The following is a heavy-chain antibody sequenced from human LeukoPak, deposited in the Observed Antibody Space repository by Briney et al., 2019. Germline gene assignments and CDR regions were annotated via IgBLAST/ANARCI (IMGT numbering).Heavy chain of an antibody. Sequence: TGGSLRLSCAASGFTFSGSAMHWVRQASGKGLEWVGRIRSKANNYATSYAASVKGRFTVSRDDSKNTAYLQMNSLKTEDTAVYYCAKVSVPAAIARTTWFDPWGQGTLVTVSS. CDR1: GFTFSGSA. V-gene: IGHV3-73*01. CDR3: AKVSVPAAIARTTWFDP. J-gene: IGHJ5*02. CDR2: IRSKANNYAT. D-gene: IGHD2-2*01.